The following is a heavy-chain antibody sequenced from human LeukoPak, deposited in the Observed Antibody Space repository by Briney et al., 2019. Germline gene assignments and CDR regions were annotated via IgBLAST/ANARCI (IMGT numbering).Heavy chain of an antibody. V-gene: IGHV3-23*01. CDR1: GFTFSSYA. Sequence: GGSLRLSCAASGFTFSSYAMSWVRQAPGKGLEWDSAISGSGGSTYYADSVKGRFTISRDNSKNTLCLQMNSLRAEDTAVYYCAKVVDIVATIDYFDYWGQGTLVTVSS. J-gene: IGHJ4*02. D-gene: IGHD5-12*01. CDR3: AKVVDIVATIDYFDY. CDR2: ISGSGGST.